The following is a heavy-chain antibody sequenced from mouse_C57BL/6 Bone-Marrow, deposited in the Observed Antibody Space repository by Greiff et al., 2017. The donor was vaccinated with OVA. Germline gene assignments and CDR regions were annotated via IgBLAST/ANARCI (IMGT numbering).Heavy chain of an antibody. V-gene: IGHV5-17*01. Sequence: EVMLVESGGGLVKPGGSLKLSCAASGFTFSDYGMHWVRQAPEKGLEWVAYISSGSSTIYYADTVKGRVSISRDNAKNTLLLQLTSLRSEGTARYYCATLNFDVWGTGTTVTVSS. CDR3: ATLNFDV. J-gene: IGHJ1*03. CDR2: ISSGSSTI. CDR1: GFTFSDYG.